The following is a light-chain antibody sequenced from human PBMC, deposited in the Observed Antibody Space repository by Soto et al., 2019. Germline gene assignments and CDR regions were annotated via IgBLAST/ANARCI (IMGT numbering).Light chain of an antibody. Sequence: EMVLTQSPATLSLSPGERATLSCRASQSVSSSLAWYQLKPGQAPRLLIYDASNRATGIPARFSGSGSGTDFTLTISSLEPQDFAVYYCQQRSNWLTFGQGTRLEIK. CDR2: DAS. J-gene: IGKJ5*01. CDR3: QQRSNWLT. V-gene: IGKV3-11*01. CDR1: QSVSSS.